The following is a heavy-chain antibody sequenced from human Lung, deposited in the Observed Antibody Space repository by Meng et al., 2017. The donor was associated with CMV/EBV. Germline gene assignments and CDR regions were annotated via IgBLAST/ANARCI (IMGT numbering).Heavy chain of an antibody. J-gene: IGHJ4*02. CDR1: GYTFTAHY. CDR3: ARDNNWGPDY. V-gene: IGHV1-2*02. Sequence: SVXVSCKASGYTFTAHYFHWVRQAPGQGLEWMGWIHPHRGDTNYAQQFQGRVTLTRDTSINTGYMKLTRLTSDDTAVYYCARDNNWGPDYWGQGTLVTVSS. CDR2: IHPHRGDT. D-gene: IGHD7-27*01.